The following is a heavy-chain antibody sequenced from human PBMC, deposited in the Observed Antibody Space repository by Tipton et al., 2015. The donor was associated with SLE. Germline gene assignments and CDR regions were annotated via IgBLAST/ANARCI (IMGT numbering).Heavy chain of an antibody. D-gene: IGHD2-15*01. CDR3: ARGGGSPSY. CDR2: IYFTGST. CDR1: GGSFSGYY. J-gene: IGHJ4*02. Sequence: TLSLTCAVYGGSFSGYYWSWIRQPPGKGLEWIGYIYFTGSTNYNPSLKSRVTISVDMSKNQFPLKLTSVTAADTAAYYCARGGGSPSYWGQGTLVTVSS. V-gene: IGHV4-59*01.